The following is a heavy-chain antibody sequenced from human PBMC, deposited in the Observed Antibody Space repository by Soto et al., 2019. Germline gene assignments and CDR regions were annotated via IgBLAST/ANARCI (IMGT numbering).Heavy chain of an antibody. CDR2: ISGSGGST. Sequence: PGGSLRLSCVASGFSFSSYAMNWVRQAPGKGLEWVSTISGSGGSTYYADSVKGRFTISRDNSKNTLYLQMNSLRAEDTAVYYCAKLKGLAARPEFDPWGQGTLVTVSS. CDR1: GFSFSSYA. V-gene: IGHV3-23*01. D-gene: IGHD6-6*01. J-gene: IGHJ5*02. CDR3: AKLKGLAARPEFDP.